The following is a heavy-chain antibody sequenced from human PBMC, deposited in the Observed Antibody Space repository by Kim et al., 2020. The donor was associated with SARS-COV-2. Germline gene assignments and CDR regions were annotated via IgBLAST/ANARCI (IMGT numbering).Heavy chain of an antibody. J-gene: IGHJ4*02. CDR1: GYTFTTYD. CDR2: TNPNNGNT. D-gene: IGHD6-13*01. Sequence: ASVKVSCKASGYTFTTYDINWLRQVPGQGLEWMGWTNPNNGNTGYAQKFQGRVTVTRNTSITTAYLELSSLRSEDTAVYYCARGLGIAEEDYWGQGTLVT. V-gene: IGHV1-8*01. CDR3: ARGLGIAEEDY.